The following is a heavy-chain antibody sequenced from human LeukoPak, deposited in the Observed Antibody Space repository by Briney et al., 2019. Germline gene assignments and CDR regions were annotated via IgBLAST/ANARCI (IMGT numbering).Heavy chain of an antibody. CDR3: ARVEEGYGSGRRENYYYYYMDV. CDR1: GGSISMSSYY. CDR2: IYYSGST. V-gene: IGHV4-39*07. D-gene: IGHD3-10*01. Sequence: SETLSLTCTVSGGSISMSSYYWGWIRQPPGRGLEWIGSIYYSGSTYYNPSLKSRVTISVDTSKNQFSLKLASVTAADTAVYYCARVEEGYGSGRRENYYYYYMDVWGKGTTVTISS. J-gene: IGHJ6*03.